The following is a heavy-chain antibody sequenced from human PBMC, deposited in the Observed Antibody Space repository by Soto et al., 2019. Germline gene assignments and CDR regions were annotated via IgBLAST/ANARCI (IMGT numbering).Heavy chain of an antibody. CDR3: ARDAPTIAAQDDY. D-gene: IGHD6-13*01. V-gene: IGHV1-3*01. CDR2: FDAGNRIT. CDR1: GNSFTTYS. J-gene: IGHJ4*02. Sequence: ASVKVSCKASGNSFTTYSLHWVRQAPGQSLEWMGWFDAGNRITKFSQKFQGRITISRDTSASTAYMEVRSLRSDDTAVYYCARDAPTIAAQDDYWGQGTLVTVSS.